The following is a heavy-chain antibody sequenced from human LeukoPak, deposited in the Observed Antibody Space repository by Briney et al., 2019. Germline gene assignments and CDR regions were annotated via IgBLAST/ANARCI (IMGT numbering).Heavy chain of an antibody. V-gene: IGHV4-39*01. Sequence: SETLSLTCTVSGGSISSGYSWGWIRQPPGKGLAWIGSIYFSGTTYYNPSLKSRVTISVDTSRNQFSLKLNSVTAADTAIYYCVRHLGANTWMGNWFDPWGLGTLVTVSS. D-gene: IGHD1-1*01. CDR1: GGSISSGYS. CDR2: IYFSGTT. CDR3: VRHLGANTWMGNWFDP. J-gene: IGHJ5*02.